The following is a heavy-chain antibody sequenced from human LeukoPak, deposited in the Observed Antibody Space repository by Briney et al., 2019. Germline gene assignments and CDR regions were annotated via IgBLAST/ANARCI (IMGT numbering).Heavy chain of an antibody. J-gene: IGHJ4*02. CDR1: GFTFYKSA. CDR2: ISGRGDFT. Sequence: GGSLRLSCSASGFTFYKSAMTWVRQAPGTGLEWASAISGRGDFTYYADSVKGRFTISRDNSRNILYLRMSSLRADDTAVYYCARREAEESGPIDYWGQGTLVTVSS. V-gene: IGHV3-23*01. D-gene: IGHD3-3*01. CDR3: ARREAEESGPIDY.